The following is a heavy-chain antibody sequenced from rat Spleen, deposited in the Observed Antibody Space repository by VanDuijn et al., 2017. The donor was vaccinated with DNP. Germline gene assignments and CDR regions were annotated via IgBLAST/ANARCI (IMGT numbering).Heavy chain of an antibody. CDR3: ASEEYGYYNWFAY. V-gene: IGHV5-25*01. Sequence: EVQLVESGGGLVQPGRSLKLSCAASGFTFSNYDMAWVRQAPTKGLEWVASISTSGGSTYYRDSVKGRFTVARDNAKSTLYLQMDSLRSEDTATYYCASEEYGYYNWFAYWGQGTLVTVSS. D-gene: IGHD4-1*01. CDR1: GFTFSNYD. J-gene: IGHJ3*01. CDR2: ISTSGGST.